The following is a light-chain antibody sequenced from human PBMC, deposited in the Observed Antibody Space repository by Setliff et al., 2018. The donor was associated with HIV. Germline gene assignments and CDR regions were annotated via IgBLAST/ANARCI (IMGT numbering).Light chain of an antibody. CDR1: SSDVGGYKY. CDR3: SSYRSGNTLV. Sequence: QSALTQPASVSGSPGQSITISCTGTSSDVGGYKYVYWYQQHPGKAPKLMIYEVSNRPSGISNRFSGSKSGNTASPTISGLQAEDEADYYCSSYRSGNTLVFGTGTKVTVL. CDR2: EVS. V-gene: IGLV2-14*01. J-gene: IGLJ1*01.